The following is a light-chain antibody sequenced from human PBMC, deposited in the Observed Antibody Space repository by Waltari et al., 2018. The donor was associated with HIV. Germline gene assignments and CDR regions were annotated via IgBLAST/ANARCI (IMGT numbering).Light chain of an antibody. V-gene: IGLV2-14*03. Sequence: QSALTQPASVSGSPGQSITISCPGTSGDVGGYNFFSWYQQHPGKAPKLIIYNVNTRPSGVSIRFSGSRSANTAALTISGLQAEDEADYFCSSYTSSGPRYVLFGGGTRLTVL. CDR3: SSYTSSGPRYVL. J-gene: IGLJ2*01. CDR2: NVN. CDR1: SGDVGGYNF.